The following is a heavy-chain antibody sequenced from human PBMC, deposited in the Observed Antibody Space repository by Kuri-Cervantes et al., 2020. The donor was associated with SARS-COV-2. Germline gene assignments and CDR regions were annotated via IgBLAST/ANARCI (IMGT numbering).Heavy chain of an antibody. CDR1: GGSISSSSYY. J-gene: IGHJ4*02. V-gene: IGHV4-39*01. CDR2: IYYSGST. Sequence: GSLRLSCTVSGGSISSSSYYWGWIRLPPGKGLEWIGSIYYSGSTYYNPSLKSRVTISVDTSKNQFSLKLSSVTAADTAVYYCASAQGPYYYDSSGYYRFDYWGQGTLVTVSS. D-gene: IGHD3-22*01. CDR3: ASAQGPYYYDSSGYYRFDY.